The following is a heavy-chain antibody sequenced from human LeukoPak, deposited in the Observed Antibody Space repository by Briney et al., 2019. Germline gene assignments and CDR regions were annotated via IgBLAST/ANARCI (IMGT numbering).Heavy chain of an antibody. Sequence: SETLSLTCSVSGGSISSSSYYWGWIRQPPGKGLEWIATMYYSGITYYNPSLKSRVTISVDTSKNQFSLHLTSVTAADTAVYHCARHFSSAWYSNDYWGQGTLVTVSS. CDR2: MYYSGIT. D-gene: IGHD6-19*01. J-gene: IGHJ4*02. V-gene: IGHV4-39*01. CDR3: ARHFSSAWYSNDY. CDR1: GGSISSSSYY.